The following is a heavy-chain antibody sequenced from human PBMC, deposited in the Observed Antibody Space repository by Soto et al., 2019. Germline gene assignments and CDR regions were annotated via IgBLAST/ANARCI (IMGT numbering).Heavy chain of an antibody. CDR2: IGTAGDT. D-gene: IGHD6-25*01. V-gene: IGHV3-13*01. CDR3: ARGLGYNWFDP. Sequence: GGSLRLSCEASGFTFSSYDMHWVRQATGKGLEWVSAIGTAGDTYYPGSVKGRFTISRENAKNSLYLQMNSLRAGDTAVYYCARGLGYNWFDPWGQGTLVTVSS. CDR1: GFTFSSYD. J-gene: IGHJ5*02.